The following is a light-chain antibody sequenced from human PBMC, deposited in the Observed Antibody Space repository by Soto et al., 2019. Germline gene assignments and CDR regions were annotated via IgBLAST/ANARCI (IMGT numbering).Light chain of an antibody. J-gene: IGKJ1*01. CDR3: QQYNTYWT. CDR1: QSISSW. V-gene: IGKV1-5*03. Sequence: DIQMTQSPSTLSASIGDRVTITCRASQSISSWLAWYQQKSGKAPKLLIYKASILESGVPSRFSGSGSGTEFSLTISSLQPEDFATYYCQQYNTYWTFAQGTKVEIK. CDR2: KAS.